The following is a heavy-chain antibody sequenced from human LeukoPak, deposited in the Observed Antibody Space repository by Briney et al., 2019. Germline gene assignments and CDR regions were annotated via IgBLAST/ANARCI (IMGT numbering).Heavy chain of an antibody. D-gene: IGHD4-17*01. V-gene: IGHV1-18*01. J-gene: IGHJ4*02. Sequence: ASVKVSCKSSGYTLTSYGINWMRQAPGQGLEWVGWISTQNGNTNYAQKAQGRLTLTTDRSTNIAYMELRSLRSDDTAVYYCARGAYGDKWGQGTMVTVSS. CDR2: ISTQNGNT. CDR1: GYTLTSYG. CDR3: ARGAYGDK.